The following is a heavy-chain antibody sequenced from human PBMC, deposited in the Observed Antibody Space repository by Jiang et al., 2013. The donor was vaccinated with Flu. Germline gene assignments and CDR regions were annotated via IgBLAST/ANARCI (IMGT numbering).Heavy chain of an antibody. D-gene: IGHD1-26*01. V-gene: IGHV3-73*01. Sequence: ASGKGLEWVGRIRSKANSYATAYAASVKGRFTISRDDSKNTAYLQMNSLKTEDTAVYYCTSGSYLTSDYWGQGTLVTVSS. CDR2: IRSKANSYAT. CDR3: TSGSYLTSDY. J-gene: IGHJ4*02.